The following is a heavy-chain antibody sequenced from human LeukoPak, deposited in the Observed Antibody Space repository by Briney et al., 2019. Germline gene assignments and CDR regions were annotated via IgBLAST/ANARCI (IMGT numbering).Heavy chain of an antibody. CDR1: GYTFTSYG. D-gene: IGHD2-2*02. Sequence: EASVKVSCKASGYTFTSYGISWVRQAPGQGLEWMGWISANNGNTSYAQKFQGRVTMTRDMSTSTVYMELSSLRSEDTAVYYCARVAAEVVGVPGAIGFGWLRRDYYYMDVWGKGTTVTVSS. CDR2: ISANNGNT. V-gene: IGHV1-18*01. J-gene: IGHJ6*03. CDR3: ARVAAEVVGVPGAIGFGWLRRDYYYMDV.